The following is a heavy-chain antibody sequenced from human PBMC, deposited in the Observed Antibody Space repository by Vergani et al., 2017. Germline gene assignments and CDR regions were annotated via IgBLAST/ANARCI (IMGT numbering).Heavy chain of an antibody. CDR3: AKGIDFWSGCLDY. D-gene: IGHD3-3*01. V-gene: IGHV3-23*01. CDR1: GFTFSSYA. J-gene: IGHJ4*02. Sequence: EVQLLESGGGLVQPGGSLRLSCAASGFTFSSYAMSWVRQTPGKGLQWVSAISGSGGSTYYADSVKGLFTISRDNSNNTLYLQMNSLRAEDTAVYYCAKGIDFWSGCLDYWGQGTLVTVSS. CDR2: ISGSGGST.